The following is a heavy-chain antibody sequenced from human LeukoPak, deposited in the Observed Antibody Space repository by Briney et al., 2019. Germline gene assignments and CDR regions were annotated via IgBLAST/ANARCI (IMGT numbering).Heavy chain of an antibody. Sequence: ASVKVSCKASGYTFTSYGISWVRQAPGQGLEWMGWISAYNGNTNYAQKLQGRVTMTTDTSTSTAYMELRSLRSDDTAVYYCARDGYRSSTSCYGFRDDYYYYGMDVWGQGTTVTVSS. J-gene: IGHJ6*02. V-gene: IGHV1-18*01. CDR1: GYTFTSYG. CDR2: ISAYNGNT. CDR3: ARDGYRSSTSCYGFRDDYYYYGMDV. D-gene: IGHD2-2*01.